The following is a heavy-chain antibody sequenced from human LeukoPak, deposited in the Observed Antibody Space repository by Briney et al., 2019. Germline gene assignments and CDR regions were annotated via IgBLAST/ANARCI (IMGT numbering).Heavy chain of an antibody. V-gene: IGHV4-39*07. D-gene: IGHD2-15*01. Sequence: PSETLSLTCTVSGGSISTSNYYWGWIRQPPGKGLEWIGNIFYSGSTYYSPSLKSRVTISVDTSKNQFSLKLSSVTAADTAVYYCARGIAGTLYYYYYYMDVWGKGTTVTVSS. CDR3: ARGIAGTLYYYYYYMDV. CDR2: IFYSGST. CDR1: GGSISTSNYY. J-gene: IGHJ6*03.